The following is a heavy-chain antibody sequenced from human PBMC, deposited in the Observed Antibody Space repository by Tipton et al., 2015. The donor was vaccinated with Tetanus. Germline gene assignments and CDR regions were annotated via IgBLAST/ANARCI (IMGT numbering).Heavy chain of an antibody. CDR2: IGSTSHYM. CDR3: VRVWYSGSYRAEYFQH. J-gene: IGHJ1*01. CDR1: RFTFSSYS. D-gene: IGHD1-26*01. Sequence: SLRLSCAASRFTFSSYSMNWVRQAPGKGLEWVSSIGSTSHYMYYADSVKGRFTISRDNAKNSLYLQMNSLRAEDMAVYYCVRVWYSGSYRAEYFQHWGQGTLVTVSS. V-gene: IGHV3-21*01.